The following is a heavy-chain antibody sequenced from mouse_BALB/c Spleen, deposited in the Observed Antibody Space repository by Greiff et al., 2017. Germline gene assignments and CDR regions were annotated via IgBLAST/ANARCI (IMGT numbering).Heavy chain of an antibody. CDR1: GYTFTSYY. CDR3: TSSRIEGSEYAMDY. D-gene: IGHD1-1*01. CDR2: INPSNGGT. V-gene: IGHV1S81*02. J-gene: IGHJ4*01. Sequence: QVQLQQPGAELVKPGASVKLSCKASGYTFTSYYMYWVKQRPGQGLEWIGGINPSNGGTNFNEKFKSKATLTVDKSSSTAYMQLSSLTSEDSAVYCCTSSRIEGSEYAMDYWGQGTSVTVSS.